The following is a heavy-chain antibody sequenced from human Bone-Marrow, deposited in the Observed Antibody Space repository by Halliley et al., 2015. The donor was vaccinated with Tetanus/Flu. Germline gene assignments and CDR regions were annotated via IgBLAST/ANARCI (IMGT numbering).Heavy chain of an antibody. CDR2: IYYSGST. D-gene: IGHD1-26*01. Sequence: LRLSCTVSGGSIGDYYWSWIRQPPGKGLEWIGYIYYSGSTSYNPSLKSRVAMSVDTSRNQLSLELRSVTAADSAVFYCARTSLGAYSSWDSWGRGTLVTVSS. V-gene: IGHV4-59*01. CDR3: ARTSLGAYSSWDS. J-gene: IGHJ4*02. CDR1: GGSIGDYY.